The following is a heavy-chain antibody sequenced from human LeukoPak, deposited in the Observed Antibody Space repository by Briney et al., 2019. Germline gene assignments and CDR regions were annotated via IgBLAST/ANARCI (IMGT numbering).Heavy chain of an antibody. CDR1: GFSFSSYW. V-gene: IGHV3-7*01. D-gene: IGHD1-1*01. CDR3: ARDPVRRYDY. J-gene: IGHJ4*02. CDR2: IKRDGSEK. Sequence: GGSLRLSCASSGFSFSSYWMSWVRQAPGKGLEWVANIKRDGSEKYYVDSVKGRFTISRDNAKNSLYLQMNSLRAEDTAVYYCARDPVRRYDYWGQGTLVTVSS.